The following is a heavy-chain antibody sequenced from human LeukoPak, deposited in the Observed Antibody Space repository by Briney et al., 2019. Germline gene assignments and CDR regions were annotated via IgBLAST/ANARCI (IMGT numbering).Heavy chain of an antibody. CDR3: ATGYSSSWYAFADY. D-gene: IGHD6-13*01. J-gene: IGHJ4*02. Sequence: GGSLRLSCAASGFIFSTYAMSWVRRAPGKGLQWVSGISGSGGSTYYADSVKGRFTISRDNSKNTLYLQMNSLRAEDTAVYYCATGYSSSWYAFADYWGQGTLVTVSS. CDR1: GFIFSTYA. V-gene: IGHV3-23*01. CDR2: ISGSGGST.